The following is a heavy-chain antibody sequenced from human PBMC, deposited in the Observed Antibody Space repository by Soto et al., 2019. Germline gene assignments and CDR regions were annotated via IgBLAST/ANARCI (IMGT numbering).Heavy chain of an antibody. CDR1: GGTFSSYA. CDR3: ARDRVPSSGYYPYWFAS. V-gene: IGHV1-69*12. J-gene: IGHJ5*01. D-gene: IGHD3-22*01. Sequence: QVQLVQSGAEVKKPGSSVKVSCKASGGTFSSYAISWVRQAPGHGLEWMGEIIPIFGTANYAQKFQCRVTITADEPTSTGDMGLSSLISEDTAVYYCARDRVPSSGYYPYWFASWGQGTLVTDSS. CDR2: IIPIFGTA.